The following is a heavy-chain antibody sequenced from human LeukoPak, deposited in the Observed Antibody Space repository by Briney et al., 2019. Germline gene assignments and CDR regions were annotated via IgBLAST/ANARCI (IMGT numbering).Heavy chain of an antibody. CDR1: GGSISSSSYY. CDR2: IYYSGST. J-gene: IGHJ6*03. Sequence: SETLSLTCTVSGGSISSSSYYWGWIRQPPGKGLEWIGSIYYSGSTYYNPSLKSRVTISVDTSKNQFSLKLSSVTAADTAVYYCARQTYCSSTSCYYYYYYYMDVWGKGTTVTISS. V-gene: IGHV4-39*01. CDR3: ARQTYCSSTSCYYYYYYYMDV. D-gene: IGHD2-2*01.